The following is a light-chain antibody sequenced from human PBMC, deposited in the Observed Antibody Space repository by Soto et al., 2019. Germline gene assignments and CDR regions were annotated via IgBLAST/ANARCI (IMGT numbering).Light chain of an antibody. CDR2: GVT. CDR3: SSFTTSYFYV. Sequence: QSVLTHPASVSGSPGQSITISCTGSGSDIGAYNYVSWYQQHPGKAPKLLIHGVTRRPSGVSSRFSASKSAYTASLTISGLQAEYEDNYYCSSFTTSYFYVFGPGTRSPS. CDR1: GSDIGAYNY. V-gene: IGLV2-14*01. J-gene: IGLJ1*01.